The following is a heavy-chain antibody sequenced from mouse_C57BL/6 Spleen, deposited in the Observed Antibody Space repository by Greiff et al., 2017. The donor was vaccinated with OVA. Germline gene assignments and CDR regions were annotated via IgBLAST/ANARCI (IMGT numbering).Heavy chain of an antibody. V-gene: IGHV15-2*01. D-gene: IGHD1-1*01. Sequence: QVQLKESGSELRSPGSSVKLSCKDFDSEVFPIAYMSWVRQKHGHGFEWIGGILPSIGRTIYGEKFEDKATLDADTLSNTAYLELNSLTSEDSAIYYCARDGSSFPFAYWGQGTLVTVSA. J-gene: IGHJ3*01. CDR1: DSEVFPIAY. CDR2: ILPSIGRT. CDR3: ARDGSSFPFAY.